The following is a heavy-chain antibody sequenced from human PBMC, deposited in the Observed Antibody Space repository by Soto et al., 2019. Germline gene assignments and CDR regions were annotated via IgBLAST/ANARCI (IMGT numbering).Heavy chain of an antibody. J-gene: IGHJ4*02. CDR1: GGTFSSYA. CDR2: IIPIFGTA. Sequence: ASVKVSCKASGGTFSSYAISWVRQAPGQGLEWMGGIIPIFGTANYAQKFQGRVTINADESTSTAYMELSSLRSEDTAVYYCASTYDSSGNFDYWGQGTLVTVSS. CDR3: ASTYDSSGNFDY. V-gene: IGHV1-69*13. D-gene: IGHD3-22*01.